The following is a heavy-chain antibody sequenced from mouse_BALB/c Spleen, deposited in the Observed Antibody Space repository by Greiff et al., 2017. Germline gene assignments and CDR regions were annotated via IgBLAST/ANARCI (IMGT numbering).Heavy chain of an antibody. D-gene: IGHD1-1*01. V-gene: IGHV2-9*02. J-gene: IGHJ2*01. CDR2: IWAGGST. CDR1: GFSLTSYG. Sequence: VKLMESGPGLVAPSQSLSITCTVSGFSLTSYGVHWVRQPPGKGLEWLGVIWAGGSTNYNSALMSRLSISKDNSKSQVFLKMNSLQTDDTAMYYCASYGSSFFDYWGQGTTLTVSS. CDR3: ASYGSSFFDY.